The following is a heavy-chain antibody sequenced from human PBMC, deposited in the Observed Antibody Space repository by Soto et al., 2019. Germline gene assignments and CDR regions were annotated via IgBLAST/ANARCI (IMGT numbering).Heavy chain of an antibody. CDR1: GFTFSIYA. J-gene: IGHJ5*02. CDR2: ISGSGGST. D-gene: IGHD1-26*01. Sequence: AGSLRLSCASSGFTFSIYAMSWVLQAPGKGLEWVSAISGSGGSTYYADSVKGRFTISRDNSKNTLYLQMNSLRAEDTAVYYCAKDPGSGRFDPWGQGTLVTVSS. CDR3: AKDPGSGRFDP. V-gene: IGHV3-23*01.